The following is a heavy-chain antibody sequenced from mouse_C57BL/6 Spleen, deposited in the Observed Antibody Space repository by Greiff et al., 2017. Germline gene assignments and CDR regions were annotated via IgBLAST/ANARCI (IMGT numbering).Heavy chain of an antibody. D-gene: IGHD2-3*01. CDR1: GFTFSDYY. CDR2: ISNGGGST. J-gene: IGHJ3*01. Sequence: EVQLVESGGGLVQPGGSLKLSCAASGFTFSDYYMYWVRQTPEKRLEWVAYISNGGGSTYYPDTVKGRFTISRDNAKNTLYLQMSRLKSEDTAMYYCARRDGYLFAYWGQGTLVTVSA. CDR3: ARRDGYLFAY. V-gene: IGHV5-12*01.